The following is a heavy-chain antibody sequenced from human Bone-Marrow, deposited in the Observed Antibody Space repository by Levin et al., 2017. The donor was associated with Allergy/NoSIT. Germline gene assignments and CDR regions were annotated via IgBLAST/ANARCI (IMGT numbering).Heavy chain of an antibody. CDR1: GYTFTDYY. CDR2: IKPNSGGT. CDR3: ARANYGGNVFDY. Sequence: ASVKVSCKASGYTFTDYYMHWVRQAPGQGLEWMGWIKPNSGGTNYEQKFQGRVTMTRDTSISTAYMELSRLTSDDTALYFCARANYGGNVFDYWGQGTLVTVSS. J-gene: IGHJ4*02. V-gene: IGHV1-2*02. D-gene: IGHD4-23*01.